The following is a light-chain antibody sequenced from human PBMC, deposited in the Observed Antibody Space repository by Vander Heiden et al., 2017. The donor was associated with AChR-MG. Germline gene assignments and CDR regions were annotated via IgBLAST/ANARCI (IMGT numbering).Light chain of an antibody. Sequence: EMVLTQSSGTLSLSPGERATLSCRASQSVSSSYLAWYQQKPGQAPRLLIYGASSRATGIPDRFSGSGSGTDFTLTISRLEPEDFAVYYCQQYGSSPPNTFGQGTKLEIK. CDR1: QSVSSSY. CDR3: QQYGSSPPNT. CDR2: GAS. V-gene: IGKV3-20*01. J-gene: IGKJ2*01.